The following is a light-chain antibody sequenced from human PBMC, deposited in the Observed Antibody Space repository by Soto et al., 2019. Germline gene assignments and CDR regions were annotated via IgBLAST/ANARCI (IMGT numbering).Light chain of an antibody. Sequence: EIVLTQSPGTLSLSPGERATLSCRASQSVSSSYLAWYQQKPGQAPRLLIYGASSRATGIPDRFSGSGSGTVFTITISRMEPEAFAVYYCQQYGRSRTFGQGTKVEIK. V-gene: IGKV3-20*01. CDR3: QQYGRSRT. CDR1: QSVSSSY. J-gene: IGKJ1*01. CDR2: GAS.